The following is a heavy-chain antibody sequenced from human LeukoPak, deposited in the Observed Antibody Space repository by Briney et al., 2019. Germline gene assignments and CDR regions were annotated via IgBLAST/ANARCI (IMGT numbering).Heavy chain of an antibody. CDR1: GFSFRSCG. CDR3: AKGAGVGFDY. J-gene: IGHJ4*02. D-gene: IGHD3-3*01. Sequence: GGPLRLPCAASGFSFRSCGMHWVRQAPGKGLEWLTFIQYDGSNKYYADSVRGRFTISRDNSKSTLFLQMNSLRAADTAVYYCAKGAGVGFDYWGQGTLVTVSS. V-gene: IGHV3-30*02. CDR2: IQYDGSNK.